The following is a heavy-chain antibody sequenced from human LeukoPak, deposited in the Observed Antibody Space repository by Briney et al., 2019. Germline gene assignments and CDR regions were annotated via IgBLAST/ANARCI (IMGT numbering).Heavy chain of an antibody. CDR3: AREGEGVPAAIGVY. CDR1: GGTFSSYA. CDR2: IIPIFGTA. V-gene: IGHV1-69*13. J-gene: IGHJ4*02. D-gene: IGHD2-2*01. Sequence: GASVKVSCKASGGTFSSYAISWVRQAPGQGLEWMGGIIPIFGTANYAQKFQGRVTITADESTSTAYMELSSLRSEDTAVYYCAREGEGVPAAIGVYWGQGTLVTVSS.